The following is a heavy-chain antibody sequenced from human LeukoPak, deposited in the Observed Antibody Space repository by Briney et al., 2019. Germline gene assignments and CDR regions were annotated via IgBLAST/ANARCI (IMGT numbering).Heavy chain of an antibody. J-gene: IGHJ4*02. D-gene: IGHD6-13*01. Sequence: GESLKISCKGSGYSFSNSWVAWVRQMPGKGLELMGIVYPGDSDTRYRPSFQGQVTFSADKSISTAYLQWSSLKAADTAMYYCARQLGAAAGRVFFDFWGQGTLVSVSS. CDR1: GYSFSNSW. CDR2: VYPGDSDT. CDR3: ARQLGAAAGRVFFDF. V-gene: IGHV5-51*01.